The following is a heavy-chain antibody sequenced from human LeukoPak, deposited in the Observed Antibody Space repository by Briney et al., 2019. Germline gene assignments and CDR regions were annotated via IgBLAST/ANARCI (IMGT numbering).Heavy chain of an antibody. D-gene: IGHD2-8*01. V-gene: IGHV3-48*03. CDR2: IRDSGTTV. CDR3: ARGGTIVY. CDR1: GFTFNTFE. Sequence: GGSLRLSCAASGFTFNTFEMNWVRQAPGKGLEWISYIRDSGTTVYYADSVKGRFTISRDNAKNSLYPQMNSLRAEDTAVYYCARGGTIVYWGQGTLVTVSS. J-gene: IGHJ4*02.